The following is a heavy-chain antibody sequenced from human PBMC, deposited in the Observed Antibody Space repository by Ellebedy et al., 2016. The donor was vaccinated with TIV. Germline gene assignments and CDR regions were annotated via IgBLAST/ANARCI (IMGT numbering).Heavy chain of an antibody. Sequence: SETLSLXCTVSGGSISSYYWSWIRQPAGKGLEWIGRIYTSGSTNYNPSLKSRVTMSVDTSKNQFSLKLSSVTAADTAVYYCARDSRLLGPNDAFDIWGQGTMVTVSS. CDR1: GGSISSYY. CDR3: ARDSRLLGPNDAFDI. V-gene: IGHV4-4*07. D-gene: IGHD3-22*01. J-gene: IGHJ3*02. CDR2: IYTSGST.